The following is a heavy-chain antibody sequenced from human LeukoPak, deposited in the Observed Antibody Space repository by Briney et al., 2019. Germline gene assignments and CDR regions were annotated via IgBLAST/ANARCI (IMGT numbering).Heavy chain of an antibody. CDR3: AKDTQPPIAVARNLAS. Sequence: GGSLRLSCAASGFTFSSYAMSWVRQAPGKGLEWDSAISGSGGSTYYADSVKGRFTISRDNSKKTLYLQMNSLRAEDTVVYYCAKDTQPPIAVARNLASWGQGTLVTVSS. CDR2: ISGSGGST. V-gene: IGHV3-23*01. D-gene: IGHD6-19*01. CDR1: GFTFSSYA. J-gene: IGHJ4*02.